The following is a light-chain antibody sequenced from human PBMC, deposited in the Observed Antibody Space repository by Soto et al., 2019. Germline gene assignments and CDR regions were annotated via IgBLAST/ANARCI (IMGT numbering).Light chain of an antibody. Sequence: DIVMTQSPDSLPVSLGERATINCKSSQSVLYSSNNKNYLAWYQQKPGQPPKLIIYWASARESGVPDRFSGSGSGTDFTLNISSLQAEDVAVYYCQQYYSTPPTCCQGTRLEIK. CDR3: QQYYSTPPT. CDR1: QSVLYSSNNKNY. V-gene: IGKV4-1*01. J-gene: IGKJ5*01. CDR2: WAS.